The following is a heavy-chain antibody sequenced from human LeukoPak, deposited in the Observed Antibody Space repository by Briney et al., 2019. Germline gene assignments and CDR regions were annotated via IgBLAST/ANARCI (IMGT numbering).Heavy chain of an antibody. CDR1: GFPFSAYW. J-gene: IGHJ4*02. Sequence: GGSLRLSCVASGFPFSAYWMTWVRRAPGKGLEWVANIKQDGSEKYYVDSVKGRFTISRDNAKNSLYLQMNSLRAEDTAVYYCARTTGANLEWLPSFDYWGQGALVTVSS. CDR2: IKQDGSEK. CDR3: ARTTGANLEWLPSFDY. D-gene: IGHD3-3*01. V-gene: IGHV3-7*03.